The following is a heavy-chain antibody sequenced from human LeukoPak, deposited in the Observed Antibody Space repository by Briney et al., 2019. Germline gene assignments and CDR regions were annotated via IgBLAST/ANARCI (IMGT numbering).Heavy chain of an antibody. D-gene: IGHD1-26*01. Sequence: VASVKVSCNTSGYTFSDHYIHWVRQAPGQGLEWMGWINPNSGGTIYAQNFQGRVTVTRDTSIGTAYMELSGLTSDDTAVYYCARASAFSGSLYAYWGQGTLVTVSS. CDR1: GYTFSDHY. CDR3: ARASAFSGSLYAY. CDR2: INPNSGGT. V-gene: IGHV1-2*02. J-gene: IGHJ4*02.